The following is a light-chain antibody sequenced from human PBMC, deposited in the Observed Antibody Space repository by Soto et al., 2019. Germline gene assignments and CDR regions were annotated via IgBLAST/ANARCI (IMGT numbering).Light chain of an antibody. CDR1: SSNIGAGYD. V-gene: IGLV1-40*01. CDR2: GNS. J-gene: IGLJ2*01. Sequence: QSVLTQPPSVSGAPGQRVTISCTGSSSNIGAGYDVHWYQQLPVTAPKVLIYGNSNRPSGVPDRFSGSKSGTSASLAITGLQAEDEADYYCQSYDSSLSGSVFGGGTKLTVL. CDR3: QSYDSSLSGSV.